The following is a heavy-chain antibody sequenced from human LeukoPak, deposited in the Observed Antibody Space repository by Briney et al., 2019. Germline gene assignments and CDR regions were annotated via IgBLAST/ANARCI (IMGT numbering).Heavy chain of an antibody. CDR1: GFTFSSYC. J-gene: IGHJ4*02. V-gene: IGHV3-30*02. D-gene: IGHD1-14*01. CDR2: MRYHGCNK. Sequence: GGSVSLSCAASGFTFSSYCMQWVPRAPGRGREGVAFMRYHGCNKYYADSAKGRFTISRDNSKNTLYLQMNIARAEDTVAYYCGKDPRIGDFWGQGTLVTVSS. CDR3: GKDPRIGDF.